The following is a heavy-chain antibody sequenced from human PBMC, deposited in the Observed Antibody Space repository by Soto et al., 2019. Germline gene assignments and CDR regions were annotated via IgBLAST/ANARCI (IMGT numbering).Heavy chain of an antibody. J-gene: IGHJ6*02. CDR3: TRGAGFFYGVDV. D-gene: IGHD3-10*01. Sequence: PGGSRRLSCAASGFSFSDYEMNWVRQAPGKGLEWIAHISFSGSTIYYADSVKGRLSISRDNSKNFLYLQMSGLRADDSAVYYCTRGAGFFYGVDVWGRGTTVTVSS. CDR2: ISFSGSTI. V-gene: IGHV3-48*03. CDR1: GFSFSDYE.